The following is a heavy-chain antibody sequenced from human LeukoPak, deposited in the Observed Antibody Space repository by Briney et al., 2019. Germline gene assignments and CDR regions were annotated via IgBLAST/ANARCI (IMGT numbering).Heavy chain of an antibody. CDR1: GGSFSGYY. J-gene: IGHJ6*02. CDR2: INHSGST. CDR3: ARGLRYCSSTSCYAYYYYGMDV. Sequence: SETLSLTCAVYGGSFSGYYWSWIRQPPGKGLEWIGEINHSGSTNHSPSLKSRVTISVDTSKNQFSLKLSSVTAADTAVYYCARGLRYCSSTSCYAYYYYGMDVWGQGTTVTVSS. V-gene: IGHV4-34*01. D-gene: IGHD2-2*01.